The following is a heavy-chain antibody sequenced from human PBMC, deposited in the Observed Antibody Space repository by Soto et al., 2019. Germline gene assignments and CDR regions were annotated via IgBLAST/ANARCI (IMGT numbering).Heavy chain of an antibody. CDR1: GGSISSYY. D-gene: IGHD5-18*01. CDR2: IYYSGST. CDR3: ARDHGYSYGKNWFDP. V-gene: IGHV4-59*01. J-gene: IGHJ5*02. Sequence: PSETLSLTCTVSGGSISSYYWSWIRQPPGKGLEWIGYIYYSGSTNYNPSPKSRVTISVDTSKNQFSLKLSSVTAADTAVYYCARDHGYSYGKNWFDPWGQGTLVTVSS.